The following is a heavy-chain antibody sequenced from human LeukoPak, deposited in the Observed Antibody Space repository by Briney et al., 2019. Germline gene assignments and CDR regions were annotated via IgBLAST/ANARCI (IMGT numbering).Heavy chain of an antibody. CDR2: ISGSGGST. J-gene: IGHJ5*02. CDR3: AKELRQLGQKYNWIDP. CDR1: GFTFSSYA. V-gene: IGHV3-23*01. Sequence: GASLRHSCAASGFTFSSYAMSWVRQAPGKGLEWVSAISGSGGSTYYADSVKGRFTISRDNSKNTLSLQMNSLRAEDTALYYCAKELRQLGQKYNWIDPWGQGTLVTVSS. D-gene: IGHD6-6*01.